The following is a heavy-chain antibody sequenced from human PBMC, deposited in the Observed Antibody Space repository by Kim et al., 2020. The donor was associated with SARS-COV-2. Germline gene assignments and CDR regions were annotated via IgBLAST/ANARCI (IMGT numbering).Heavy chain of an antibody. J-gene: IGHJ4*02. CDR3: ARVIAAAGTHFDY. Sequence: YRPSLKSRVTISVDTSKNPFSLKLSSVTAADTAVYYCARVIAAAGTHFDYWGQGTLVTVSS. D-gene: IGHD6-13*01. V-gene: IGHV4-39*07.